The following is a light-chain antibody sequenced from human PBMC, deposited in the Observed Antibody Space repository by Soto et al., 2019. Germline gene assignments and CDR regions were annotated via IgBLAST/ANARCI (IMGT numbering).Light chain of an antibody. V-gene: IGLV1-44*01. CDR1: SSNIGRNS. Sequence: QSVLTQPPSASGTPGQRVTIYCSASSSNIGRNSVSWYQQLPGTAPKLLVYDTNQRPSGVPDRFSGSKSGTSASLAISGLQSGDEADYYCASWDDSLNGYVFGTGTKLTVL. J-gene: IGLJ1*01. CDR2: DTN. CDR3: ASWDDSLNGYV.